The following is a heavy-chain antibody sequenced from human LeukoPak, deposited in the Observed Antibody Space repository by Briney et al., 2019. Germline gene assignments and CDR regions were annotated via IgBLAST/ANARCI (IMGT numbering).Heavy chain of an antibody. D-gene: IGHD5-18*01. Sequence: GGSLRLSCAASGFTFSSYWMHWVRQAPGKGLVWVSRINSDGSSTSHADSVKGRFTISRDSAKNTLYLQMNSLRAEDTAVYYCARATAVEGYFDYWGQGTLVTVSS. CDR3: ARATAVEGYFDY. CDR1: GFTFSSYW. CDR2: INSDGSST. V-gene: IGHV3-74*01. J-gene: IGHJ4*02.